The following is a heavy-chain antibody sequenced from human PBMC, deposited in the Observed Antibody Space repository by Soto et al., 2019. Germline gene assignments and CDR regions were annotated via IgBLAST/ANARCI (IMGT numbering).Heavy chain of an antibody. D-gene: IGHD6-19*01. CDR2: IHYSGST. V-gene: IGHV4-59*01. CDR1: GGSLSSYY. Sequence: PSETLSLTCVVSGGSLSSYYWSWIRQTPGKALEWIGYIHYSGSTNYNPSLKSRVTISLDTSKSQISLKLSSVTAADTAVYSCARGNGWYPDWGQGTLVTVSS. CDR3: ARGNGWYPD. J-gene: IGHJ4*02.